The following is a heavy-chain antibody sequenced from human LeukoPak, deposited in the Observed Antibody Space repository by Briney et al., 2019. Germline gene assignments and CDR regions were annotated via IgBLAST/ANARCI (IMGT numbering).Heavy chain of an antibody. J-gene: IGHJ6*02. D-gene: IGHD6-19*01. CDR3: ARGFVAGDYYYYYGMDV. Sequence: GESLKISCKGSGYSFTSYWIGWVRQMPGKGLEWMGIIYPGDSDTRYSPSFQGQATISADKSISTAYLQWSSLKASDTAMYYCARGFVAGDYYYYYGMDVWGQGTTVTVSS. CDR2: IYPGDSDT. V-gene: IGHV5-51*01. CDR1: GYSFTSYW.